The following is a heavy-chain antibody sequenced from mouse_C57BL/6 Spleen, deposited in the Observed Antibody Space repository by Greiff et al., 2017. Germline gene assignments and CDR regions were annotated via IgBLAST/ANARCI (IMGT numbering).Heavy chain of an antibody. CDR3: TDGPNYYAMDY. J-gene: IGHJ4*01. CDR2: IRLKSDNYAT. Sequence: EVQLVESGGGLVQPGGSMKLSCVASGFTFSNYWMNWVRQSPEKGLEWVAQIRLKSDNYATHYAESVKGRFTISRDDSKSSVYLQMNNLRAEDTGIYYCTDGPNYYAMDYWGQGTSVTVSS. CDR1: GFTFSNYW. D-gene: IGHD1-1*02. V-gene: IGHV6-3*01.